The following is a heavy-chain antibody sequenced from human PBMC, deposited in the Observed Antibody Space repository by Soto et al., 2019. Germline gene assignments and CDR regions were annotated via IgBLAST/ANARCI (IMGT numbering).Heavy chain of an antibody. J-gene: IGHJ4*02. CDR1: GGSISSYY. D-gene: IGHD3-22*01. V-gene: IGHV4-59*01. Sequence: SETLSLTCTVSGGSISSYYWSWIRQPPGKGLEWIGYIYYSGSTNYNPSLKSRVTISVDTSKNQFSLKLSSVTAADTDVYYCARPASYHDSSGYRYWGQGTLVTVSS. CDR3: ARPASYHDSSGYRY. CDR2: IYYSGST.